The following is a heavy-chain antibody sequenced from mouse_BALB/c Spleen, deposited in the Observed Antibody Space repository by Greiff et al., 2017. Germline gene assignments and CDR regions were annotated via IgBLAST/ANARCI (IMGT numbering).Heavy chain of an antibody. Sequence: QVQLQQPGAELVRPGASVKLSCKASGYTFTSYWINWVKQRPGQGLEWIGNIYPSDSYTNYNQKFKDKATLTVDKSSSTAYMQLSSPTSEDSAVYYCTRSGLLTVFAYWGQGTLVTGSA. CDR1: GYTFTSYW. CDR2: IYPSDSYT. D-gene: IGHD2-3*01. J-gene: IGHJ3*01. V-gene: IGHV1-69*02. CDR3: TRSGLLTVFAY.